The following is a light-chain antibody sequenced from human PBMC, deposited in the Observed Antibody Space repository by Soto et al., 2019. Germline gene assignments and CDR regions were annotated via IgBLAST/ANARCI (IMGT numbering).Light chain of an antibody. Sequence: DVVMTQSPLSRPVTLGQPASLSCRSSQSLEYSDGNTYLNWFQPRPGQSPRRLIYKVSKRDSGVPDRFSGSGSGTDFTLEISRVEAEDVGVYYCMQGTHWPPYTFGQGTKLEIK. V-gene: IGKV2-30*01. J-gene: IGKJ2*01. CDR1: QSLEYSDGNTY. CDR3: MQGTHWPPYT. CDR2: KVS.